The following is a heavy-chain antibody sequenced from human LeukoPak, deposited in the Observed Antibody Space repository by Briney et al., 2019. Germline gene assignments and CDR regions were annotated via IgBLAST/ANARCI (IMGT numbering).Heavy chain of an antibody. J-gene: IGHJ3*02. V-gene: IGHV1-69*13. CDR1: GYTFTSYA. D-gene: IGHD2-21*02. CDR3: ARVSYCGGDCYSFSHAFDI. CDR2: IIPIFGTA. Sequence: SVKVSCKASGYTFTSYAISWVRQAPGQGLEWMGGIIPIFGTANYAQKFQGRVTITADESTSTAYMELSSLRSEDTAVYYCARVSYCGGDCYSFSHAFDIWGQGTMVTVSS.